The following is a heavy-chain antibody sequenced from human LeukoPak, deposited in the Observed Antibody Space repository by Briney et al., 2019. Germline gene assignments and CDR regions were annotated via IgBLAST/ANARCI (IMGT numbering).Heavy chain of an antibody. CDR2: ISGGSEYI. D-gene: IGHD3-10*01. CDR3: TTGGQIREADY. Sequence: GGSLRLSCAASGFTFSDYYMSWVRQAPGKGLEWVSYISGGSEYINYADFVRGRFTISRDNAKNSLYLQMNSLRADDTAVYYCTTGGQIREADYWGQGTLVTVSS. J-gene: IGHJ4*02. CDR1: GFTFSDYY. V-gene: IGHV3-11*03.